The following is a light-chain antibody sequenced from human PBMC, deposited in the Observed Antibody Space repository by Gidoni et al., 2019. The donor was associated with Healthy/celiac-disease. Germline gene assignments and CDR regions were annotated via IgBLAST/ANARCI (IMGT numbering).Light chain of an antibody. V-gene: IGKV1-33*01. CDR2: DAS. CDR1: QDISNY. J-gene: IGKJ1*01. Sequence: DIQMTHSPSSLSASVGDRVTITCQASQDISNYLNWYQQKPGKAPKLLIYDASNLETGVPSRFSGSGSGTDFTFTISSLQPEDIATYYCQQYDNLHREFXQXTKVEIK. CDR3: QQYDNLHRE.